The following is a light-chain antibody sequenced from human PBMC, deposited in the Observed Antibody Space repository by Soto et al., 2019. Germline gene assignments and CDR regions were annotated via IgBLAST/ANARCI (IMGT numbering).Light chain of an antibody. CDR2: EVN. J-gene: IGLJ1*01. V-gene: IGLV2-8*01. CDR3: SSYAGSSNV. Sequence: QSALTQPGSVSGSPGQSITISCTGTSSDIGGYNYVSWYQQHPGKAPKLMIYEVNKRPSGVPDRFSGSKSGNTASLTVSGLQAEDEADYYCSSYAGSSNVFGTGTKLTVL. CDR1: SSDIGGYNY.